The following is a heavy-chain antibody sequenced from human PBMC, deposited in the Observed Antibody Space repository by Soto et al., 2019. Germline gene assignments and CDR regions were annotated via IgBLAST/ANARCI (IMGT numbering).Heavy chain of an antibody. Sequence: GGSLRLSCVASGFSFSTYWVSWVRQVPGTGLEWVANIKADGSETHYVDSVRGRFTISRDNAKTSLYLQVNSLRAEDTAVYYCAKGGHIDPWGQGTLVTVSS. V-gene: IGHV3-7*03. D-gene: IGHD3-16*01. CDR2: IKADGSET. CDR3: AKGGHIDP. J-gene: IGHJ5*02. CDR1: GFSFSTYW.